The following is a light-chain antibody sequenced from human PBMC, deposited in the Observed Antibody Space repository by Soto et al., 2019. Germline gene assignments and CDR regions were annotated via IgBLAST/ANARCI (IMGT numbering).Light chain of an antibody. V-gene: IGKV3-20*01. CDR3: QQYGTSPYT. Sequence: EIVLTQSPGTLSLSPGERATLSCRASQSVNSNYLGWYQKKPAQAPRLLIYAASSRATGVPDRFSGSGSGTDFTLTISRLEPEDFAVYYCQQYGTSPYTFGQGTKLDMK. J-gene: IGKJ2*01. CDR2: AAS. CDR1: QSVNSNY.